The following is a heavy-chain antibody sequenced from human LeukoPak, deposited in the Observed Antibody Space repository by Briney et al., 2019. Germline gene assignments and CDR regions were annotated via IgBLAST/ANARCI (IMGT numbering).Heavy chain of an antibody. V-gene: IGHV3-23*01. CDR1: GFTFSSYA. CDR2: ISGGGGST. Sequence: QPGGSLRLSCAASGFTFSSYAMSWVRQAPGKGLEWVSAISGGGGSTYYADSVKGRFTISRDNSKNTLYLQMNSLRAEDTAVYYCAKGWFVQYVPPVVWGQGTMVTVSS. D-gene: IGHD3-10*01. J-gene: IGHJ3*01. CDR3: AKGWFVQYVPPVV.